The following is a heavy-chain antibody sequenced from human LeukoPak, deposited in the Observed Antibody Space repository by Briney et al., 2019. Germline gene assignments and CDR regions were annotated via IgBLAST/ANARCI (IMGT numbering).Heavy chain of an antibody. CDR2: TYYRSKWYN. CDR1: GDSVSSNSAA. D-gene: IGHD2-2*01. CDR3: AREKADIVVVPAAHDAFDI. J-gene: IGHJ3*02. V-gene: IGHV6-1*01. Sequence: SQTLSLTCAISGDSVSSNSAAWNWIRQSSSRGLEWLGRTYYRSKWYNDYAVSVKSRITINPDTSKNQFSLQLNSVAPEDTAVYYCAREKADIVVVPAAHDAFDIWGQGTMVTVSS.